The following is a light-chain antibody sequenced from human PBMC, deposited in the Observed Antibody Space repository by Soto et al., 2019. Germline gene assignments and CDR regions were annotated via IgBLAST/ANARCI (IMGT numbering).Light chain of an antibody. Sequence: DIQMTQSPSTLSASVGDRVTITCRASQSISNWLAWYQQKPGKAPKLLIYKASSLESGVPSRFSGSGSGKEFTLTISSLQPDDFATYYCQQYNSYLTFGGGTKVEIK. CDR1: QSISNW. V-gene: IGKV1-5*03. CDR2: KAS. CDR3: QQYNSYLT. J-gene: IGKJ4*01.